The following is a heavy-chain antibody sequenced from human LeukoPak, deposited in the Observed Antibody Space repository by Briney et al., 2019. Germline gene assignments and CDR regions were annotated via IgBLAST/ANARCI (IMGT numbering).Heavy chain of an antibody. CDR2: IIPISGTT. CDR1: GGTFTSYA. Sequence: AASVKVSCKTSGGTFTSYAINWVRQAPGQGLEWMGKIIPISGTTNYAQKFQGRVTFNADESTSTAYMELSSLRSEDTALYYCARKLRLGGNWFDPWGQGTLVTVSS. D-gene: IGHD1-26*01. J-gene: IGHJ5*02. V-gene: IGHV1-69*13. CDR3: ARKLRLGGNWFDP.